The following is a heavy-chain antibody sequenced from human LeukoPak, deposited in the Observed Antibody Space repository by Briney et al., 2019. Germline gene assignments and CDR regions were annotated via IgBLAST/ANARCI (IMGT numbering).Heavy chain of an antibody. CDR1: GFTFSSYG. V-gene: IGHV3-33*01. Sequence: PGRSLRLSCAASGFTFSSYGMHWVRRAPGKGLEWVAVIWYDGSNKYYADSVKGRFTISRDNSKNTLYLQMNSLRAEDTAVYYCARQMTPDAFDIWGHGTMVTVSS. CDR3: ARQMTPDAFDI. CDR2: IWYDGSNK. D-gene: IGHD2-15*01. J-gene: IGHJ3*02.